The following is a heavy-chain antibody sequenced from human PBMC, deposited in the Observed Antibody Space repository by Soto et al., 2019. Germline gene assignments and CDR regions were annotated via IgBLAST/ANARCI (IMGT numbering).Heavy chain of an antibody. CDR1: GFTFSSYA. Sequence: GGSLRLSCAASGFTFSSYAMTWVRQAPGKGLEWVSTISGTGTTTYYADSVKGRFTISRDNSKNTLYLQMNSLRTEDTAVYYCVKAVYLLDFDYWGQGTLVTVYS. CDR2: ISGTGTTT. CDR3: VKAVYLLDFDY. V-gene: IGHV3-23*01. D-gene: IGHD2-8*01. J-gene: IGHJ4*02.